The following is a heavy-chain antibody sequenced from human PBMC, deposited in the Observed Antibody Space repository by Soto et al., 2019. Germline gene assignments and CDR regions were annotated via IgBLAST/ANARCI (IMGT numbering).Heavy chain of an antibody. CDR1: GYSFTSYW. J-gene: IGHJ6*02. CDR2: IYPGDSDT. Sequence: GESLKISCKGSGYSFTSYWIGWVRQMPGKGLEWMGIIYPGDSDTRYSPSFRGQVTISADKSISTAYLQWSSLKASDTAMYYCARLGEIQLWSPTARGYYYGMDVWGQGTTVTVSS. V-gene: IGHV5-51*01. CDR3: ARLGEIQLWSPTARGYYYGMDV. D-gene: IGHD5-18*01.